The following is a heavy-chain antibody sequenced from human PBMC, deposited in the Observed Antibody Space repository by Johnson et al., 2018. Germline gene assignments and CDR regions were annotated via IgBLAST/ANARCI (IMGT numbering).Heavy chain of an antibody. V-gene: IGHV4-39*01. CDR3: ARRSGMHKYFYGVDV. CDR2: LYHTGTT. Sequence: QVQLQESGPGLVRXSETLSLTCTVSGDSVTTNTHYWGWIRQSPGKGLEWIVTLYHTGTTFYNPSLKSRVTASVDTSKNQFSLRLSSMTAADTAVYYCARRSGMHKYFYGVDVWGQGSTVTVSS. CDR1: GDSVTTNTHY. J-gene: IGHJ6*02.